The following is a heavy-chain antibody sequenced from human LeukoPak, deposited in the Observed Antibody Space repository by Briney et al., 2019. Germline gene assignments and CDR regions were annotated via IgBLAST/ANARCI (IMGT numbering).Heavy chain of an antibody. CDR1: GYTFTGYY. CDR3: ARELSAAGRWGAFDI. J-gene: IGHJ3*02. V-gene: IGHV1-2*02. Sequence: AASVKVSCKASGYTFTGYYMHWVRQAPGQGLEWMGWINPNSGDTNYAQKFQGRVTMTRDTSISTAYVELSRLRSDDTAVYYCARELSAAGRWGAFDIWGQGTTVTVSS. CDR2: INPNSGDT. D-gene: IGHD6-13*01.